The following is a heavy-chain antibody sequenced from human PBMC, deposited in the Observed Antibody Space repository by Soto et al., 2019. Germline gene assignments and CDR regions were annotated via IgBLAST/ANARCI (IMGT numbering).Heavy chain of an antibody. Sequence: SETQSLTCSVSGGSINYNSYHWGWIRQPPGQGLEWIGSIFYTGTTFYNPSLESRVTMSVDTSKNSFSLHLTSVTAADTAVYFCARLVVVAPVANVWGQGTLVTVSS. D-gene: IGHD2-2*01. J-gene: IGHJ4*02. CDR1: GGSINYNSYH. V-gene: IGHV4-39*02. CDR2: IFYTGTT. CDR3: ARLVVVAPVANV.